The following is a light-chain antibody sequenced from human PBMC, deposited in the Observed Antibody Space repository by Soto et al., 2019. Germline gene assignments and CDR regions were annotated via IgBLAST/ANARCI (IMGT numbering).Light chain of an antibody. J-gene: IGKJ2*01. V-gene: IGKV3-20*01. CDR2: GAS. Sequence: EIVLTQSPGTLSLSPGERATLSCRASQSVSSSQLAWYQQKPGQAPRLLIYGASTTATGIPDRFRGGGSGTDFTLTISRLEPEYFEVYYCQQFGSSPEYTFGQGTKLEVK. CDR1: QSVSSSQ. CDR3: QQFGSSPEYT.